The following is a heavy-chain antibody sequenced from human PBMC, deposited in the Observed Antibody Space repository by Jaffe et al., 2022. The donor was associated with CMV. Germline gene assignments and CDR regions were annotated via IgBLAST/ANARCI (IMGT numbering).Heavy chain of an antibody. CDR3: ARDASITIFGVQYYFDY. Sequence: QVQLVQSGAEVKKPGASVKVSCKASGYTFTSYYMHWVRQAPGQGLEWMGIINPSGGSTSYAQKFQGRVTMTRDTSTSTVYMELSSLRSEDTAVYYCARDASITIFGVQYYFDYWGQGTLVTVSS. V-gene: IGHV1-46*01. J-gene: IGHJ4*02. CDR2: INPSGGST. D-gene: IGHD3-3*01. CDR1: GYTFTSYY.